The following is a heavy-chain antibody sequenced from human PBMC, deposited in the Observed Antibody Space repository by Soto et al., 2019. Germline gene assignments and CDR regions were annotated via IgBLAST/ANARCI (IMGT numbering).Heavy chain of an antibody. D-gene: IGHD5-12*01. CDR1: GYTFFTYD. V-gene: IGHV1-18*01. CDR3: ARHHGPTTSENWFDP. Sequence: QVHLVQSGVEVKTPGASVKVSCQASGYTFFTYDISWVRQAPGQGLEWMGWISTYSGDTKYAQKLQGSVTMTTDTSTTTAYLELRSLRSDDTAVYYCARHHGPTTSENWFDPWGQGILVTVSS. CDR2: ISTYSGDT. J-gene: IGHJ5*02.